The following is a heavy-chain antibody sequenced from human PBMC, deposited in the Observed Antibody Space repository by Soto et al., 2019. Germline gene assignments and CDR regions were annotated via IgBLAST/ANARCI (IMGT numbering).Heavy chain of an antibody. J-gene: IGHJ4*02. Sequence: SGPTVNPTQTLTLTCTFSGFSLRTSGMRVSWIRQPPGKALEWLSHIDWDDDKFYSTSLKTRLTISKDTSKNQVVLIMTNMDPVDTATYYCARSLNYPFSFDSWGQGALVTVSS. V-gene: IGHV2-70*04. CDR2: IDWDDDK. CDR1: GFSLRTSGMR. D-gene: IGHD1-7*01. CDR3: ARSLNYPFSFDS.